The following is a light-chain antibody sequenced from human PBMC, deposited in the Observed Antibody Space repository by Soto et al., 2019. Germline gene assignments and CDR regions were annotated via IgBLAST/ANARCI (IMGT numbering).Light chain of an antibody. CDR3: CSYAGSYTL. J-gene: IGLJ2*01. CDR1: SSDVGGYDH. CDR2: DVS. Sequence: QSALTQPRSVSGSPGQSVTISCTGTSSDVGGYDHVSWCQQHPGKAPKLMIYDVSKRPSGVPDRFSGSKSGNTASLTISGLQAEDEADYYCCSYAGSYTLFGGGTKLTVL. V-gene: IGLV2-11*01.